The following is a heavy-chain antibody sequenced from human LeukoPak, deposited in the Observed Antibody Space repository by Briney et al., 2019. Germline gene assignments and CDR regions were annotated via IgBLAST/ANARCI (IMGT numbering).Heavy chain of an antibody. CDR3: ARAEITSDGYNSAFDV. J-gene: IGHJ3*01. D-gene: IGHD5-24*01. CDR1: GYTFTGYY. V-gene: IGHV1-46*01. CDR2: INPGGGST. Sequence: GASVKVSCKASGYTFTGYYMHWVRQAPGQGLEWMGIINPGGGSTSYAQQFQGRVTMTSDMSTSTVYMELSSLRSEDTAVYYCARAEITSDGYNSAFDVWGQGTMVTVSS.